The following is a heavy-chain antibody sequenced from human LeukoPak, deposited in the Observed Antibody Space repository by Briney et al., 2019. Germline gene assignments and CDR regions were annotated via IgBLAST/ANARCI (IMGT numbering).Heavy chain of an antibody. V-gene: IGHV4-59*01. Sequence: PSETLSLTCTVSGGSISSYYWSWIRQPPGKGLEWIGYIYYSGSTNYNPSLKSRVTISVDTSKNQSSLKLSSVTAADTAVYYCAREFRGSYALDYWGQGTLVTVSS. CDR2: IYYSGST. J-gene: IGHJ4*02. CDR3: AREFRGSYALDY. CDR1: GGSISSYY. D-gene: IGHD1-26*01.